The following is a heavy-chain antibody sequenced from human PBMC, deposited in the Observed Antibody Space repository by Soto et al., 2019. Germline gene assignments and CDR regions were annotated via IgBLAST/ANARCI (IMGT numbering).Heavy chain of an antibody. CDR1: GGTFSNYA. Sequence: QVQLVQSGAELRKPGSSVRVSCKASGGTFSNYAVSWVRQTPGHGLQWMGGIIPLFDSIKYAQNFQGRVTITSDKSTPTVYMELSNLRSEDTAVYYCARTPFQMASAGSYYFDHWGQGTLVTVST. V-gene: IGHV1-69*06. CDR3: ARTPFQMASAGSYYFDH. D-gene: IGHD1-26*01. J-gene: IGHJ4*02. CDR2: IIPLFDSI.